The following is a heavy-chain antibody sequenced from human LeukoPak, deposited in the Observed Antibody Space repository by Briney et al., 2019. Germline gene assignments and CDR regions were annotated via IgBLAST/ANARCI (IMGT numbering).Heavy chain of an antibody. J-gene: IGHJ4*02. D-gene: IGHD2-2*01. CDR3: ARVGSTTLLYYFDY. V-gene: IGHV4-31*03. Sequence: RPSATLSLTCTVSGGSISSGGYYWSWIRQHPGKGLEWIGYIYYSGSTYYNPSLKSRVTISVDTSKNQFSLKLSSVTAADTAVYYCARVGSTTLLYYFDYWGQGTLVTVSS. CDR2: IYYSGST. CDR1: GGSISSGGYY.